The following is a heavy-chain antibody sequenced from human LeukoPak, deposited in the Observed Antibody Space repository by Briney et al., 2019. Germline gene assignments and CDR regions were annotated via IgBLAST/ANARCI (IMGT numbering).Heavy chain of an antibody. CDR1: AFTFDDYA. CDR2: ITWNSGSI. V-gene: IGHV3-9*01. Sequence: GRSLRLSSVASAFTFDDYAMHWVRQAPGKGLEWVSSITWNSGSIVYADSVKGRFTISRDNAKNSLYLQMNSLRADDTALYYCAKGVGYSYGVAFDIWGQGTKVTVSS. CDR3: AKGVGYSYGVAFDI. D-gene: IGHD5-18*01. J-gene: IGHJ3*02.